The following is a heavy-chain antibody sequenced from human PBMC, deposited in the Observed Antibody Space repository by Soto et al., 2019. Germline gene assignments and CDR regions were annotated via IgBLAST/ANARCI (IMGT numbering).Heavy chain of an antibody. CDR3: SGHQRDDASRKIDC. D-gene: IGHD3-16*01. J-gene: IGHJ4*02. CDR1: GYSFTSNW. CDR2: INPADSDI. V-gene: IGHV5-51*01. Sequence: EVQLVQSGTEVKKPGEYLKISCQGSGYSFTSNWIGWVRQMPGKGLEWMGIINPADSDIKYSPSFQGQVTISADKSIGTAYLQWISLKASDTAMYYCSGHQRDDASRKIDCWGQGTLVTVSS.